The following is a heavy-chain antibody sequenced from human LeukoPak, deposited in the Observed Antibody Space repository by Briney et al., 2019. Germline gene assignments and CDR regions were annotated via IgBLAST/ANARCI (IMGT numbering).Heavy chain of an antibody. CDR3: AKVQSAAGSLYFDY. V-gene: IGHV3-23*01. J-gene: IGHJ4*02. Sequence: GGPLRLSCAASGFTFSSYAMSWVRQAPGKGLEWVSAINGSGGSTYYADSVKGRLTISRDNSKNTLYLQMNSLRAEDTAVYYCAKVQSAAGSLYFDYWGQGTLVTVSS. CDR1: GFTFSSYA. D-gene: IGHD6-13*01. CDR2: INGSGGST.